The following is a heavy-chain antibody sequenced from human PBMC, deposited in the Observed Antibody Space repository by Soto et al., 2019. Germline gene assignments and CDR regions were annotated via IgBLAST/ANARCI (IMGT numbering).Heavy chain of an antibody. V-gene: IGHV4-39*01. CDR3: ARHYPDYSNFPPFDY. J-gene: IGHJ4*02. D-gene: IGHD4-4*01. CDR1: GGSISSSSYY. CDR2: IYYSGST. Sequence: QLQLQESGPGLVKPSETLSLTCTVSGGSISSSSYYWGWIRQPPGKGLEWIGSIYYSGSTYYNPSLKSRVTISVDTSKNQFSLKLSSVTAADTAVYYCARHYPDYSNFPPFDYWGQGTLVTVSS.